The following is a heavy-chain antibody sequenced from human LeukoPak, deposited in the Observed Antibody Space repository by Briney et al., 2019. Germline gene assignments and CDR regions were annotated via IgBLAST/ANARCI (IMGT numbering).Heavy chain of an antibody. CDR3: ARRATVVIRLNWFDP. D-gene: IGHD4-23*01. V-gene: IGHV4-34*01. J-gene: IGHJ5*02. CDR1: GGSFSGYY. Sequence: SETLSLTCAVYGGSFSGYYWSWIRQPPGKGLEWIGEINHSGSTNYNPSLKSRVTISVDTSKNQFSLKLSSVTAADTAVYYCARRATVVIRLNWFDPWGQGTLATVSS. CDR2: INHSGST.